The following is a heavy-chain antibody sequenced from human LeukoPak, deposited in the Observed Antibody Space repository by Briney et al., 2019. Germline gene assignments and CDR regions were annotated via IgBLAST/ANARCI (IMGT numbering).Heavy chain of an antibody. V-gene: IGHV3-21*01. CDR3: ARGHTAVTRHFDF. CDR1: GFTFTTYS. CDR2: ISSGSSAI. D-gene: IGHD4-17*01. Sequence: GGSLRLSCVASGFTFTTYSVTWVRQAPGKGLEWVSIISSGSSAIFSADALKGRFTISRDDAKNLLYLDMNSLRAEDTAVYYCARGHTAVTRHFDFWGQGTLVTVSS. J-gene: IGHJ4*02.